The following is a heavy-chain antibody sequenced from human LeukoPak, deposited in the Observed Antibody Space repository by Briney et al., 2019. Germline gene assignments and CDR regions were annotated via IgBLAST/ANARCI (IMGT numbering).Heavy chain of an antibody. D-gene: IGHD1-1*01. J-gene: IGHJ3*02. CDR2: IKSRPDGGTA. CDR1: GFTFSSHA. V-gene: IGHV3-15*07. CDR3: TMYKAFHI. Sequence: GGSLRLSCAASGFTFSSHAMNWVRQAPGRGLEWVGRIKSRPDGGTADYAAPVKGRFTISRDDSKNTLYLQMTSLKTDDTAVYYCTMYKAFHIWGQGTMVTVSS.